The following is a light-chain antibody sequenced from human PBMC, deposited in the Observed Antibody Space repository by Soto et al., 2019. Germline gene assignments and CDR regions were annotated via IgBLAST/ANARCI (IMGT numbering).Light chain of an antibody. J-gene: IGKJ4*01. Sequence: DIQMTQSPSTLSASVGDRVTITCRASQSISTWLAWYQQKPGKAPKLLIYTASSLEGGVPSRFGGSGSGTLFNITISSLHPDDFATYYCQQYNTYPLTFGGGTTVDIK. CDR3: QQYNTYPLT. CDR2: TAS. CDR1: QSISTW. V-gene: IGKV1-5*03.